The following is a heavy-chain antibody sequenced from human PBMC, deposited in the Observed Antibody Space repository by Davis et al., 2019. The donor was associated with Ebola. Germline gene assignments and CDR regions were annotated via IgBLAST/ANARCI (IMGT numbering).Heavy chain of an antibody. D-gene: IGHD4-17*01. CDR3: AKVIGGNDNGDLFYYYYGLDV. J-gene: IGHJ6*02. CDR2: ISDDGNNK. V-gene: IGHV3-30*18. CDR1: GFSFSTYD. Sequence: GESLKISCAASGFSFSTYDIHWVRQAPGKGLEWVAVISDDGNNKYYADSVKGRFTLSRDNSMNTLYLQMNSLRPEDTAVYYCAKVIGGNDNGDLFYYYYGLDVWGQGTTVTVSS.